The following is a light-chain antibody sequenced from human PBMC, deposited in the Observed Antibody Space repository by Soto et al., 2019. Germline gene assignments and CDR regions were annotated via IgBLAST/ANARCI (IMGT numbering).Light chain of an antibody. CDR2: AAS. CDR1: QSISSY. CDR3: QQSYSTPGT. V-gene: IGKV1-39*01. J-gene: IGKJ5*01. Sequence: DIQRTQSPSSLSASVGDRVTITCRASQSISSYLNWYQQKPGKAPKLLISAASSLQSGVPSRFSGSGSGTDFTLTISSLQPEDFATYYCQQSYSTPGTFGQGTQLEIK.